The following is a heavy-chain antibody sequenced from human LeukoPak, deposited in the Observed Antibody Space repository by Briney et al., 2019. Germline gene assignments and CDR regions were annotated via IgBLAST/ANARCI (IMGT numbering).Heavy chain of an antibody. CDR3: ARVRPIAAAGGGFDY. Sequence: PGGSLTLSCAASGFTFSSYWMHWVRQAPGKGLVWVSRINSDGSSTSYADSVKGRFTISRDNAKNTLYLQMNSLRAEDTAVYYCARVRPIAAAGGGFDYWGQGTLVTVSS. J-gene: IGHJ4*02. D-gene: IGHD6-13*01. CDR2: INSDGSST. CDR1: GFTFSSYW. V-gene: IGHV3-74*01.